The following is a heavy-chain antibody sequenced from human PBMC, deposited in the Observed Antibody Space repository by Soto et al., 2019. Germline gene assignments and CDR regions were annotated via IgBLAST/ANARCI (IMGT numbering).Heavy chain of an antibody. CDR1: GDSISSSSYF. CDR2: IYHSGST. J-gene: IGHJ6*02. Sequence: PSETLSLTCTVSGDSISSSSYFWGWIRQPPGKGLEWIGYIYHSGSTYYNPSLKSRVTISVDKSISTAYLQWSSLKASDTAMYYCARTSAAGKYYYGMDVWGQGTTVTVSS. D-gene: IGHD6-13*01. V-gene: IGHV4-39*07. CDR3: ARTSAAGKYYYGMDV.